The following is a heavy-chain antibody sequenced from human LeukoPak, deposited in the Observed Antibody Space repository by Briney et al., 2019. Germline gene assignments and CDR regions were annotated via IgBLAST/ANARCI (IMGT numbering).Heavy chain of an antibody. Sequence: GASVKVSCKASGYPFTSYDLNWVRQATGQGLEWMGRIIPILGIANYAQKFQGRVTITADKSTSTAYMELSSLRSEDTAVYYCAREWLADAFDIWGQGTMVTVSS. CDR2: IIPILGIA. D-gene: IGHD3-22*01. V-gene: IGHV1-69*04. CDR3: AREWLADAFDI. CDR1: GYPFTSYD. J-gene: IGHJ3*02.